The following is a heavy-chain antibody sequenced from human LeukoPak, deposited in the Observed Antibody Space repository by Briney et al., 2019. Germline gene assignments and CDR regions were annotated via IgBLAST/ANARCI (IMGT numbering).Heavy chain of an antibody. CDR2: IRYDGSNK. CDR1: GFTFSSYG. CDR3: AKALGVSANYYYYMDV. D-gene: IGHD3-10*01. J-gene: IGHJ6*03. Sequence: PGGSLRLSCAASGFTFSSYGMHWVRQAPGKGLEWVAFIRYDGSNKYYADSVKGRFTISRDNSKNTLYMQMNSLRAEDTAVYYCAKALGVSANYYYYMDVWGKGTTVTVSS. V-gene: IGHV3-30*02.